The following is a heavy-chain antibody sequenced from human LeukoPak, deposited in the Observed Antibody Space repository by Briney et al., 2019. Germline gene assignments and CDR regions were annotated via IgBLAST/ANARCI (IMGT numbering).Heavy chain of an antibody. Sequence: ASVKVSCKTSGYTFSNYGISWVRQAPGQGLEWMGWITAYNGNRLYAQRFQGRITLTTDTSTSTSYMELRSLEYDDTAIFYCARDNDKVVDHWGQGTLVTVSS. D-gene: IGHD1-1*01. CDR3: ARDNDKVVDH. V-gene: IGHV1-18*01. J-gene: IGHJ4*01. CDR1: GYTFSNYG. CDR2: ITAYNGNR.